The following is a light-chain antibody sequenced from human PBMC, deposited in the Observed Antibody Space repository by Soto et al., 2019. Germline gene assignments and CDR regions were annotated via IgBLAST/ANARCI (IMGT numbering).Light chain of an antibody. V-gene: IGLV2-14*01. CDR2: EVS. CDR3: TSYTSNTNPYV. CDR1: SSDVGSYNY. Sequence: QSALTQPASVSGSPGQSITISCTGTSSDVGSYNYVSWYQHHPGKAPKLMIYEVSNRPSGVSIRFSGSKSSNTASLTISGLRDDDDSDYCSTSYTSNTNPYVFGAGTKLTVL. J-gene: IGLJ1*01.